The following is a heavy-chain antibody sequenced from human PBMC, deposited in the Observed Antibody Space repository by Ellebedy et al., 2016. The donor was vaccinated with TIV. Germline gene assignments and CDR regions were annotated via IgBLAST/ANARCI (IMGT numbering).Heavy chain of an antibody. CDR3: ARSHTHYDYVGGTYRPTPFFDY. Sequence: AASVKVSCKASGVTFSGYAMNWVRQAPGQGLEWMGGVIPLFGTPIYAANFQGRVTITADESTGMAYLELSGLRSEDTALYFCARSHTHYDYVGGTYRPTPFFDYWGQGTQVTVSS. V-gene: IGHV1-69*13. J-gene: IGHJ4*02. CDR2: VIPLFGTP. D-gene: IGHD3-16*02. CDR1: GVTFSGYA.